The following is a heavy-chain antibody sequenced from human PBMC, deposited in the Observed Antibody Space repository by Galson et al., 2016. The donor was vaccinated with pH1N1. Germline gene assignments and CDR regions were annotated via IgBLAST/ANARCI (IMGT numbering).Heavy chain of an antibody. Sequence: SVKVSCKASGDTFSNFAISWVRQAPGQGLEWMGGIILIFGPANYARKFQGRVTITADKSTSTAYMELSSLRSEDTAVYYCAKSLYFDDNSGYYYAAYSYAMDVWGQGTTVAVSS. V-gene: IGHV1-69*06. CDR1: GDTFSNFA. D-gene: IGHD3-22*01. CDR2: IILIFGPA. CDR3: AKSLYFDDNSGYYYAAYSYAMDV. J-gene: IGHJ6*02.